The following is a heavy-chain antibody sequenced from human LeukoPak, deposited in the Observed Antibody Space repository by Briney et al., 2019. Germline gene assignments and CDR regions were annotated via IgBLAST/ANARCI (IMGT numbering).Heavy chain of an antibody. CDR2: IYPGDSET. D-gene: IGHD5-24*01. Sequence: KPGESLKISCKGSGYSFSTYWIGWVRQMPGKGLEWMGFIYPGDSETRYSPSFQGQVTISTDKYISSAYLQWSSLKASDTAMYYCAKVVELATLTGDSYTYSYHMDVWGKGTAVTVSS. J-gene: IGHJ6*03. V-gene: IGHV5-51*01. CDR1: GYSFSTYW. CDR3: AKVVELATLTGDSYTYSYHMDV.